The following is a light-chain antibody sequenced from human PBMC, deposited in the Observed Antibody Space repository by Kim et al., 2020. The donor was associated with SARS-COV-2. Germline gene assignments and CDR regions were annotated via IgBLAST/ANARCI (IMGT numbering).Light chain of an antibody. Sequence: GQSSTISCTGTSSEVGGYNYVSWYQQHPGKAPKLLIYDVSNRPSGVSNRFSGSKSGNTASLTISGLQAEDEADYYCSSYTSSSTVVFGGGTQLTVL. CDR3: SSYTSSSTVV. J-gene: IGLJ2*01. V-gene: IGLV2-14*03. CDR2: DVS. CDR1: SSEVGGYNY.